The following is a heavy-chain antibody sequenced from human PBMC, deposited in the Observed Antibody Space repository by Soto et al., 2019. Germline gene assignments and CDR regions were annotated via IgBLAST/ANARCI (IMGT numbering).Heavy chain of an antibody. CDR2: IRSKANSYAT. CDR1: GFTFSGSA. CDR3: TSLTTVVTAFDI. D-gene: IGHD4-17*01. Sequence: VGSLRLSCAASGFTFSGSAMHWVRQASGKGLEWVGRIRSKANSYATAYAASVKGRFTISRDDSKNTAYLQMNSLKTEDTAVYYCTSLTTVVTAFDIWGQGTMVTVSS. V-gene: IGHV3-73*01. J-gene: IGHJ3*02.